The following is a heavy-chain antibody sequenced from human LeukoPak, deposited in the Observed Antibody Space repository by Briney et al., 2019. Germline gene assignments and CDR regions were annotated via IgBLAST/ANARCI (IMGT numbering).Heavy chain of an antibody. Sequence: GASVKVSCKASGYTFTSYDINWVRQATGQGLEWMGWMTPNSGNTGYAQKFQGRVTMTRNTSISTAYMELSSLRSEDTAVYYCARSVVVPATDAFDIWGQGTMVTVSS. CDR3: ARSVVVPATDAFDI. J-gene: IGHJ3*02. CDR2: MTPNSGNT. CDR1: GYTFTSYD. V-gene: IGHV1-8*01. D-gene: IGHD2-2*01.